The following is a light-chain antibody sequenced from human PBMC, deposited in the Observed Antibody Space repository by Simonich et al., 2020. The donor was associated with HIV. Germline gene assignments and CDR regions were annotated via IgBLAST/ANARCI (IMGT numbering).Light chain of an antibody. Sequence: DIVMTQSPDSLAVSLGERATINCKSSQSFLYSSNNKNYLAWYQQKPGQSPKLLIYWASTRESGVPDRFRGSGSGTDFTLTISSLQAEDVAVYYCQQYYSTLRTFGQGTKVEIK. J-gene: IGKJ1*01. CDR3: QQYYSTLRT. CDR2: WAS. V-gene: IGKV4-1*01. CDR1: QSFLYSSNNKNY.